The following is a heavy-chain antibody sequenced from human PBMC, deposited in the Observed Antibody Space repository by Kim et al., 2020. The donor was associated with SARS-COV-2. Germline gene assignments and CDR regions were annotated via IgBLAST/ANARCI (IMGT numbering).Heavy chain of an antibody. J-gene: IGHJ4*02. V-gene: IGHV4-34*01. Sequence: STPSLTRPVTISVDTSKKQFSLKMSSVTAADTAVYYCATSSIAAPYYFDYWGQGTLVTVSS. D-gene: IGHD6-6*01. CDR3: ATSSIAAPYYFDY.